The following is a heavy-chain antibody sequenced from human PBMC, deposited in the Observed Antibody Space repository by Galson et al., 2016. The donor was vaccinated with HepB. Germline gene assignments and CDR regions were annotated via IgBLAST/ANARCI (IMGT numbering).Heavy chain of an antibody. V-gene: IGHV4-59*01. D-gene: IGHD3-10*01. CDR2: IFYSGST. J-gene: IGHJ3*02. Sequence: SETLSLTCTVSGGSINTYYWSWIRQPPGKGLEWIGYIFYSGSTTYNPSLKSRVTMSVATSKNQFSLKLSSVTAADTAVSYCARDLGDYYGSGSNDAFDIWGQGTMVTVSS. CDR1: GGSINTYY. CDR3: ARDLGDYYGSGSNDAFDI.